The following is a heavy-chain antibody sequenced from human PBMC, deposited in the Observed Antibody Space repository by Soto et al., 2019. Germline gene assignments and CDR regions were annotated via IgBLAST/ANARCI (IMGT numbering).Heavy chain of an antibody. Sequence: SGFTFRDYVMNWVRQAPGKGLEWVSYISSSSNTKYYADSVKCRFTISRDNAKISLYLQMNSLRSEYTAVYYCAKALGGYFDWLDYWGQVTLVTVSS. J-gene: IGHJ4*02. V-gene: IGHV3-48*01. D-gene: IGHD3-9*01. CDR3: AKALGGYFDWLDY. CDR1: GFTFRDYV. CDR2: ISSSSNTK.